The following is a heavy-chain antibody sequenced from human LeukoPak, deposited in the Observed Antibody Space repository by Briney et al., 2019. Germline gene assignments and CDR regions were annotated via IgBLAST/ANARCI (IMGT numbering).Heavy chain of an antibody. J-gene: IGHJ4*02. V-gene: IGHV3-43*01. Sequence: GGSLRLSCATSGFNFDRYTIHWVRQAPGKGLEWVSLAGWAGGTTFYSGSVRGRFTISRDSGRKSVYLQMNSLTTDDTAFYFCAKELDTMFFDYWGQGALVTVSS. CDR2: AGWAGGTT. CDR1: GFNFDRYT. CDR3: AKELDTMFFDY. D-gene: IGHD3-10*02.